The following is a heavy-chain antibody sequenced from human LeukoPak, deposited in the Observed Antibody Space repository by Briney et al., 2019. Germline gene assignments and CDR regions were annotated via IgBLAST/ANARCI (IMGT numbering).Heavy chain of an antibody. CDR2: INAGNGNT. Sequence: ASVKVSCKASGYTFTSYAMHWVRQAPGQRLEWMGWINAGNGNTKYSQKFQGRVTITRDTSASTAYMELSSLRSEDTAVYYCARETYYYDSGGYNRTNWFDPWGQGTLVTVSS. V-gene: IGHV1-3*01. J-gene: IGHJ5*02. CDR1: GYTFTSYA. D-gene: IGHD3-22*01. CDR3: ARETYYYDSGGYNRTNWFDP.